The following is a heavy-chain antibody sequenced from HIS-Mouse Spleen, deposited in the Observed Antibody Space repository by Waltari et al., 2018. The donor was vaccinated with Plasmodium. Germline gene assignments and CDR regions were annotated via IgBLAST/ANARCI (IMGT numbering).Heavy chain of an antibody. CDR2: INHSGST. CDR3: ARVTSSGVYWYFYL. Sequence: QVQLQQWGAGLLKPSETLSLTCAVYGGSFSGYYWSWIRQPPGKGLAWIGEINHSGSTNYNPSIKSRVTISVDTSKNQFSLKLSSVTAADTAVYYCARVTSSGVYWYFYLWGRGTLVTVSS. CDR1: GGSFSGYY. V-gene: IGHV4-34*01. J-gene: IGHJ2*01. D-gene: IGHD3-3*01.